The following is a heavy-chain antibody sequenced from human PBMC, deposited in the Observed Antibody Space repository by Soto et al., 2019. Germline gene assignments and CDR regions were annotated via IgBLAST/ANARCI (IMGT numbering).Heavy chain of an antibody. CDR3: ARGGIQLWLDRFGMDV. V-gene: IGHV4-59*01. J-gene: IGHJ6*02. CDR2: IYYSGST. Sequence: SETLSLTCTVSGGSISSYYWSWIRQPPGKGLEWIGYIYYSGSTNYNPSLKSRVTISVDTSKNQFSLKLSSVTAADTAVYYCARGGIQLWLDRFGMDVWGQGTTVTVSS. D-gene: IGHD5-18*01. CDR1: GGSISSYY.